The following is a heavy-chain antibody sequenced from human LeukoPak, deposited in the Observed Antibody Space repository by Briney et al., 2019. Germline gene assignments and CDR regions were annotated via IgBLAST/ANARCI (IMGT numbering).Heavy chain of an antibody. Sequence: GGSLRLSCAASGFTFSSYAMSWVRQAPGKGLEWVSAISGSGGSTYYADSVKGRFTISRDNSTNTLYLQMNSLRAEDTAVYYCAKVMMEDTSYGPHGYWGQGTLVTVSS. CDR1: GFTFSSYA. D-gene: IGHD2/OR15-2a*01. CDR2: ISGSGGST. CDR3: AKVMMEDTSYGPHGY. J-gene: IGHJ4*02. V-gene: IGHV3-23*01.